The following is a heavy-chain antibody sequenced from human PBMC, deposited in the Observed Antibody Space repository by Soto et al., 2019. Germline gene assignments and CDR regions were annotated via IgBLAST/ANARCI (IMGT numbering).Heavy chain of an antibody. CDR3: ARGEWRFLEWLFPSGMDV. D-gene: IGHD3-3*01. J-gene: IGHJ6*02. CDR2: IIPIFGTA. CDR1: GGTFSSYA. V-gene: IGHV1-69*13. Sequence: SVKVSCKASGGTFSSYAISWVRQAPGQGLEWMGGIIPIFGTANYAQKFQGRVTITADESTSTAYMELSSLRSEDTAVYYCARGEWRFLEWLFPSGMDVWGQGTTVTVSS.